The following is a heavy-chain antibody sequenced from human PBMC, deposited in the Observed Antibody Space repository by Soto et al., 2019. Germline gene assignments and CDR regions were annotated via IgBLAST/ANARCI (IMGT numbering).Heavy chain of an antibody. Sequence: PGGSLRLSCAASGFTFSSYAMHWVRQAPGKGLEWVAVISYDGSNKYYADSVKGRFTISRDNSKNTLYLQMNSLRAEDTAVYYCARGVRAILPNYYGSGSYLFDYWGQGTLVTVSS. V-gene: IGHV3-30-3*01. CDR2: ISYDGSNK. D-gene: IGHD3-10*01. CDR3: ARGVRAILPNYYGSGSYLFDY. J-gene: IGHJ4*02. CDR1: GFTFSSYA.